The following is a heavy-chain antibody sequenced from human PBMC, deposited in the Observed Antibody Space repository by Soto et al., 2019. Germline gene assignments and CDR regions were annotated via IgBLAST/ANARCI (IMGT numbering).Heavy chain of an antibody. V-gene: IGHV3-30*18. Sequence: QVQLVESGGGVVQPGRSLRLSCAASGFTFSSYGMHWVRQAPGKGLEWVAVISYDGSNKYYADSVKGRFTISRDNSKNTLYLQMNSLRAEDTAVYYCAKGLAICGVSRGYWGQGTLVTVSS. CDR3: AKGLAICGVSRGY. CDR1: GFTFSSYG. D-gene: IGHD3-3*01. J-gene: IGHJ4*02. CDR2: ISYDGSNK.